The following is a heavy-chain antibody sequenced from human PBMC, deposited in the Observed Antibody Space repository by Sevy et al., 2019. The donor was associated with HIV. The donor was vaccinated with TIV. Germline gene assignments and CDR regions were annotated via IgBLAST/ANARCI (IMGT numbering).Heavy chain of an antibody. J-gene: IGHJ4*02. Sequence: GGSLRLSCAASGFTFTDYAMSWVRQAPGKGLEWISTITNTGGDTYYADSVRGRFTISRDNSKNTLHLQMNSLRAEDRAVYYGAKDKACRFLDYLPSNYYFDYWGQGTLVTVSS. CDR3: AKDKACRFLDYLPSNYYFDY. D-gene: IGHD3-3*01. CDR1: GFTFTDYA. CDR2: ITNTGGDT. V-gene: IGHV3-23*01.